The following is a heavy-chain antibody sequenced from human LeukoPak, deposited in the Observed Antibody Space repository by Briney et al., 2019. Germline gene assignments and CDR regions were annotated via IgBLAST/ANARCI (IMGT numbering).Heavy chain of an antibody. J-gene: IGHJ5*02. CDR1: GGSIDITNY. D-gene: IGHD1-1*01. Sequence: PSETLSLTCGVSGGSIDITNYWSWIRQPPGKGLEWIGYIYNIVNTNYNPSLKSRVTISVDTSKNQFSLKLRSATAADTAVYYCARGFHTDHTNYFDPWGQGTLVTVSP. CDR2: IYNIVNT. V-gene: IGHV4-59*12. CDR3: ARGFHTDHTNYFDP.